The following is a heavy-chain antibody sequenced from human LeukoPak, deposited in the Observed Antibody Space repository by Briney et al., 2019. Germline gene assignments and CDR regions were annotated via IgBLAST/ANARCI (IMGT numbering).Heavy chain of an antibody. Sequence: SETLSLTCTVSGGSISSKSYYWGWIRQSPGKGLEWIGSIYHSGSTYYNPSLKSRVTISVDTSKNQFSLKLSSVTAADTAVYCCARFYYDSSGYYFDYWGQGALVTVSS. CDR3: ARFYYDSSGYYFDY. V-gene: IGHV4-39*07. CDR1: GGSISSKSYY. D-gene: IGHD3-22*01. CDR2: IYHSGST. J-gene: IGHJ4*02.